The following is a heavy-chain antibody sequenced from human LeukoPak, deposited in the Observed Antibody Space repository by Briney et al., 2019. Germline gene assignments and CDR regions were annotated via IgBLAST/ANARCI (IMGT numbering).Heavy chain of an antibody. V-gene: IGHV1-69*01. D-gene: IGHD5-12*01. CDR2: IIPIFGTA. Sequence: SSVKVSCTASVGTFSSYAISWVRQAPGQGLEWMGGIIPIFGTANYAQKFQGRVTITADESTSTAYMELSSLRSEDTAVYYCARIGYSGYVWYFDYWGQGTLVTVSS. CDR1: VGTFSSYA. J-gene: IGHJ4*02. CDR3: ARIGYSGYVWYFDY.